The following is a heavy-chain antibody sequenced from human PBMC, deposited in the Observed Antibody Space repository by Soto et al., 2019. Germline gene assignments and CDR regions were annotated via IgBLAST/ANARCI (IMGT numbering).Heavy chain of an antibody. D-gene: IGHD2-21*01. Sequence: ESGGGVVQPGRSLRLSCTDSGFSFNTYVMDWVRQAPGKGLEWVARILYDGSKEYYADPVKGRFTISRDNSKNTLYLQMDSLRVEDTAVYYCAKGLALMADHWGQGTPVTVSS. CDR1: GFSFNTYV. V-gene: IGHV3-30*18. CDR3: AKGLALMADH. CDR2: ILYDGSKE. J-gene: IGHJ4*02.